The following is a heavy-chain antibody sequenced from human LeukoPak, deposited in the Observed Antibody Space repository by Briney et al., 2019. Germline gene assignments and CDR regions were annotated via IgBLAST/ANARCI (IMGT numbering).Heavy chain of an antibody. CDR2: ISSSGST. CDR3: ARHSREIGYPFDS. J-gene: IGHJ4*02. V-gene: IGHV4-59*08. CDR1: GDSISPYF. Sequence: SETLSLTCTVSGDSISPYFWSFIRQAPGKGLEWIAYISSSGSTNYNPSLNSRGTISVDTSKNQFSLRVTSVTAADTAIYYCARHSREIGYPFDSWGQGTLVTVSS. D-gene: IGHD5-12*01.